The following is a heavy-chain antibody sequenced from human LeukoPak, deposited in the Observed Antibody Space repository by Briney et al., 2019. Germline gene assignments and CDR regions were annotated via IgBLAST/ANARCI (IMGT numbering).Heavy chain of an antibody. CDR2: INPNSGGT. CDR3: VRDRLRLGYERTNWFDP. J-gene: IGHJ5*02. D-gene: IGHD2-15*01. CDR1: GYTFTSYG. V-gene: IGHV1-2*02. Sequence: GASVKVSCKASGYTFTSYGISWVRQAPGQGLEWMGWINPNSGGTNYGQKFQGRVTMTRDTSINTGYMELSRLRSDDTAVYYCVRDRLRLGYERTNWFDPWGQGTLVTVSS.